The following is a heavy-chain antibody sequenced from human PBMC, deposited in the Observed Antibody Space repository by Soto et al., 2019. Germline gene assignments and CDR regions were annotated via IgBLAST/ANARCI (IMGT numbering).Heavy chain of an antibody. J-gene: IGHJ6*02. CDR3: VREMPVPIRGGYYYYSVLDA. D-gene: IGHD2-2*01. CDR1: GFTFDDYA. Sequence: GGSLRLSCAASGFTFDDYAMHWVRQAPGKGLEWVSGISWNSGSIGYADSVKGRFTISRDNAKNSLYLQMNSLRAEDTALYYCVREMPVPIRGGYYYYSVLDAWGQGTTVTVSS. CDR2: ISWNSGSI. V-gene: IGHV3-9*01.